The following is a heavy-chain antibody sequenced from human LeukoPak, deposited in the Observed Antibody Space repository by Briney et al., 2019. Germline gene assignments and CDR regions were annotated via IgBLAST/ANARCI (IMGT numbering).Heavy chain of an antibody. CDR3: ARCISDAFDI. J-gene: IGHJ3*02. CDR2: IYSGGST. V-gene: IGHV3-53*01. CDR1: GFTVSNNY. Sequence: QAGGSLRLSCAASGFTVSNNYMSWVRQAPGKRLEWVSVIYSGGSTYYADSMKDRFTISRDDSKNTLYLQMNSLRAEDTAMYYCARCISDAFDIWGQGQWSPSLQ. D-gene: IGHD2-8*01.